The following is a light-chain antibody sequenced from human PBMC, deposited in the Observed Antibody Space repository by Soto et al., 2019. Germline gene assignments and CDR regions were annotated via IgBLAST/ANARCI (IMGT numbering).Light chain of an antibody. CDR3: HQRSNWPPT. Sequence: EIVLTQSPGTLSLSPGERATLSCRASQSVSSTLAWYQQKPGQAPRLLIYDASNRAAGIPARFSGSGSGTDFTLTISSLQPEDFAVYYCHQRSNWPPTFGGGTKVDIK. CDR2: DAS. V-gene: IGKV3-11*01. J-gene: IGKJ4*01. CDR1: QSVSST.